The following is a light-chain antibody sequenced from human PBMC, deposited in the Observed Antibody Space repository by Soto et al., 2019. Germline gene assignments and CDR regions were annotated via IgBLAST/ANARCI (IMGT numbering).Light chain of an antibody. J-gene: IGKJ4*01. V-gene: IGKV3-11*01. CDR2: DAS. CDR3: QQRKHSPPLT. CDR1: HTVEKN. Sequence: EVVLTQSPATLSLSPGERAILSCRASHTVEKNLAWYQQKPGQTPRLLIYDASNRATGIPARFSGSGSETDSNHTISSLEPEDFAVYYCQQRKHSPPLTFGGGTKVEIK.